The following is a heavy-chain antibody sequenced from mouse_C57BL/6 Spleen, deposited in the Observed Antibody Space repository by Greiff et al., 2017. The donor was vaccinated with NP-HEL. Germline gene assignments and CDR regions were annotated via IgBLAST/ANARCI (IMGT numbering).Heavy chain of an antibody. CDR1: GYTFTSYG. V-gene: IGHV1-81*01. Sequence: VKLVESGAELARPGASVKLSCKASGYTFTSYGISWVKQRTGQGLEWIGEIYPRSGNTYYNEKFKGKATLTADKSSSTAYMELRSLTSEDSAVYFCARSGTTVVAGAMDYWGQGTSVTVSS. CDR2: IYPRSGNT. D-gene: IGHD1-1*01. CDR3: ARSGTTVVAGAMDY. J-gene: IGHJ4*01.